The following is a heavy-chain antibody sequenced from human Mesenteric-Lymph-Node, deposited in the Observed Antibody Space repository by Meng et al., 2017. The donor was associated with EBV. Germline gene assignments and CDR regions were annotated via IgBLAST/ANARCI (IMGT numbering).Heavy chain of an antibody. CDR3: STDLLL. J-gene: IGHJ4*02. Sequence: EVVMVEPGGVLTQPGGSLRLSCVASGLTFKNAWMSWVRQAPGKGLEWVGRIRSKTDGGTTDYAASGQGRFTISRDDSKNTLYLQINSLKTEDTAVYYCSTDLLLGGQGTLVTVSS. CDR2: IRSKTDGGTT. V-gene: IGHV3-15*01. D-gene: IGHD3-3*02. CDR1: GLTFKNAW.